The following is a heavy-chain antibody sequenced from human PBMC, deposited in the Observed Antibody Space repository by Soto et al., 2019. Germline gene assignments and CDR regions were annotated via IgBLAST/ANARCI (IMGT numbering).Heavy chain of an antibody. CDR3: ARDQTSLHYDFWSGYPNWFDP. CDR1: AFTFSSYA. J-gene: IGHJ5*02. CDR2: ISYDGSNK. Sequence: PGGSLRLPCAPSAFTFSSYAMHWVRHAPSKGLERVSVISYDGSNKYYADSVKGRFTISRDNSKNTLYLQMNSLRAEDTAVYYCARDQTSLHYDFWSGYPNWFDPWGQVTLVTVSS. D-gene: IGHD3-3*01. V-gene: IGHV3-30-3*01.